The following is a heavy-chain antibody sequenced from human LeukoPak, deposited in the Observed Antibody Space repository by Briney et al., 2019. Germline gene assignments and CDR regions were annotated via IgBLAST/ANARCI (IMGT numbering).Heavy chain of an antibody. CDR1: GFTFSTYV. J-gene: IGHJ4*02. Sequence: GGSLRLSCSVSGFTFSTYVLHWVRQAPGKGLEYVSAISSNGDNTYYADSVKGRFTISRDNSKNTLYLQMSSLRADDTAVYYCVRGTGYWGQGTLVTVSS. CDR3: VRGTGY. V-gene: IGHV3-64D*06. CDR2: ISSNGDNT.